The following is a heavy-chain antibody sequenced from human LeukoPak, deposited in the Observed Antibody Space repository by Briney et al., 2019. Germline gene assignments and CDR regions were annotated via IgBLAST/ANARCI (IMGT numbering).Heavy chain of an antibody. CDR3: ARSLDGYKEDS. J-gene: IGHJ4*02. Sequence: PSETLSLTCTVSGGSISSYYWSWIRQPPGKGLEWIGYIYYSGGTNYNPSLKSRVTISVDTSKNQFSLKLRSVTAADTAVYYCARSLDGYKEDSWGQGTPVTVSS. D-gene: IGHD5-24*01. CDR2: IYYSGGT. V-gene: IGHV4-59*01. CDR1: GGSISSYY.